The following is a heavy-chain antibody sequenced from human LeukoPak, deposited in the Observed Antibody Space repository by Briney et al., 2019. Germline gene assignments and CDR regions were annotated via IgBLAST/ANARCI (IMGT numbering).Heavy chain of an antibody. V-gene: IGHV1-2*02. CDR3: ARVYDILKNMDV. J-gene: IGHJ6*03. Sequence: ASVKVSCKASGYTFTGYCMHWVRQAPGQELEWMGWINPNSGGTNYAQKFQGRVTMTRDTSISTAYMELSRLRSDDTAVYYCARVYDILKNMDVWGKGTTVTVSS. CDR1: GYTFTGYC. D-gene: IGHD3-9*01. CDR2: INPNSGGT.